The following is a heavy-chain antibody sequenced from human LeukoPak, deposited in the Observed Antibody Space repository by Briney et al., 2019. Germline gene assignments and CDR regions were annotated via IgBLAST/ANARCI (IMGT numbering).Heavy chain of an antibody. CDR3: AHRPGRGIPAAH. CDR1: GFSLSTSGVG. J-gene: IGHJ4*02. D-gene: IGHD2-21*01. CDR2: IYWDDDE. Sequence: SGPTLVNPTQTLTLTCTFSGFSLSTSGVGVGWIRQPPGKALEWLALIYWDDDERYTSSLKSRLTITKDTSKNQVVLTMTNMDPVDTATYYCAHRPGRGIPAAHWGQGTLVTVSS. V-gene: IGHV2-5*02.